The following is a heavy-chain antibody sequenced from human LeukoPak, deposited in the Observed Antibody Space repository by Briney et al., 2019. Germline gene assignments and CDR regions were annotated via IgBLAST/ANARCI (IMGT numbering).Heavy chain of an antibody. CDR1: GFTFSSYS. J-gene: IGHJ6*03. CDR3: ARDWNDGPYYYYYYMDV. CDR2: ISSSSTI. V-gene: IGHV3-48*01. D-gene: IGHD1-1*01. Sequence: PGGSLRLSCAASGFTFSSYSMNWVRQAPGKGLEWVSYISSSSTIYYADSVKGRFTISRDNAKNSLYLQMNSLRAEDTAVYYCARDWNDGPYYYYYYMDVWGKGTTVTVSS.